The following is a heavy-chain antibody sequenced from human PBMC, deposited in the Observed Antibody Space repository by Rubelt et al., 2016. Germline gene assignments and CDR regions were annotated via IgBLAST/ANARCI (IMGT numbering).Heavy chain of an antibody. CDR3: ARRAGSKIVDP. Sequence: QVQLVQSGAEVKKPGSSVKVSCKTSGGTFSSYAISWVRQAPGQGLEWMGGMSVDNGNTVYAQKFQGRITMTTDTAMTTAYMELRSLGIDDTAVYYWARRAGSKIVDPWGQGTLVSVSS. CDR1: GGTFSSYA. CDR2: MSVDNGNT. J-gene: IGHJ5*02. V-gene: IGHV1-18*01.